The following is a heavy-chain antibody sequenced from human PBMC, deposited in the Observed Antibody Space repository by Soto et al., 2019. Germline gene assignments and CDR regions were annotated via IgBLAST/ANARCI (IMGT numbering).Heavy chain of an antibody. V-gene: IGHV1-18*01. J-gene: IGHJ6*02. CDR3: AKSGPLPYYYYGMDV. CDR2: ISGYNGDT. CDR1: GYTFTRYG. D-gene: IGHD1-26*01. Sequence: QGQLVQSGPEVKKPGASVKVSCKASGYTFTRYGISWVRQAPGQGLEWMGWISGYNGDTNCAQNVQGRVTMTIDTSTSTAYMELRSLTSDDTAIYYCAKSGPLPYYYYGMDVWGQGTTVTVSS.